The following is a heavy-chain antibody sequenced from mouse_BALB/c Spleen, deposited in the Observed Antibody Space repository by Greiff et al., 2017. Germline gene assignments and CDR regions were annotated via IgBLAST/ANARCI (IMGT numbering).Heavy chain of an antibody. CDR1: GFTFSSYA. CDR3: ARGRGYGNYAFYYAMDY. Sequence: EVKLVESGGGLVKPGGSLKLSCAASGFTFSSYAMFWVRQTPEKRLEWVASISSGGSTYYPDSVKGRFTISRDNARNILYLQMSSLRSEDTAMYYCARGRGYGNYAFYYAMDYWGQGTSVTVSS. D-gene: IGHD2-10*02. J-gene: IGHJ4*01. V-gene: IGHV5-6-5*01. CDR2: ISSGGST.